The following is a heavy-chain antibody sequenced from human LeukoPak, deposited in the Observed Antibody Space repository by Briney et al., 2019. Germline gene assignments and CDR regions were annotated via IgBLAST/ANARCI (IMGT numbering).Heavy chain of an antibody. CDR3: AVDVAAISTRVHY. CDR2: IWYDVSNK. V-gene: IGHV3-33*01. J-gene: IGHJ4*02. CDR1: GFTLSRYG. D-gene: IGHD2-2*01. Sequence: PGGALRLSCAVSGFTLSRYGVHWVRQAPSKGRGWEAAIWYDVSNKNYADSAKGRFIISRDNSKNTVYLEMNGLRAEDTAVYYCAVDVAAISTRVHYWGQGTLVTVSS.